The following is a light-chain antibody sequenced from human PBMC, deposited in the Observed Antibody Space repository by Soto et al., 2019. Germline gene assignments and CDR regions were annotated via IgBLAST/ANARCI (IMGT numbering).Light chain of an antibody. CDR3: QQYGSSPRT. J-gene: IGKJ5*01. V-gene: IGKV3-20*01. CDR1: QSVTSNS. CDR2: GAS. Sequence: DIALTPCPGTLSLSQEDRATLSCRTSQSVTSNSLAWYQQKVGRAPRVLIYGASNRATGIPDRFSGSGSGPDFTLTITRLEPEDFAVYFCQQYGSSPRTFGQGTRLEIK.